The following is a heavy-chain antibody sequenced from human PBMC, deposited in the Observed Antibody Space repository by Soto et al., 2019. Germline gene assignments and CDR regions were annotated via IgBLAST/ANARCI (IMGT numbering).Heavy chain of an antibody. CDR2: IYYSGST. CDR3: ARSRDTAMVQPYFDY. J-gene: IGHJ4*02. D-gene: IGHD5-18*01. Sequence: QVQLQESGPGLVKPSQTLSLTCTVSGGSISSGGYYWSWIRQHPGKGLEWIGYIYYSGSTYYNPSLKSRVTISVDTSKNQFSLKLSSVTAANTAVYYCARSRDTAMVQPYFDYLGQGTLVTVSS. V-gene: IGHV4-31*03. CDR1: GGSISSGGYY.